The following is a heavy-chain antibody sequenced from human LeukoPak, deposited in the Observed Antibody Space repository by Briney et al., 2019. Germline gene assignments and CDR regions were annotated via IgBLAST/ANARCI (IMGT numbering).Heavy chain of an antibody. CDR2: ISAYSGTT. V-gene: IGHV1-18*01. Sequence: GASVKVSCKASGYTFISYGIRWVRQAPGQGLEWMGWISAYSGTTKYTQKLRGRVTMTTETSTSTAYMELGSLRSDDTAVYYCARLRVINGDLDYWGQGTLVTVSS. CDR1: GYTFISYG. CDR3: ARLRVINGDLDY. J-gene: IGHJ4*02.